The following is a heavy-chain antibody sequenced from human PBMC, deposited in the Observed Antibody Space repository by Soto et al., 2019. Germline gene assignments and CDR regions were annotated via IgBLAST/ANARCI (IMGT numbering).Heavy chain of an antibody. V-gene: IGHV3-30-3*01. CDR2: ISYDGSNK. J-gene: IGHJ4*02. D-gene: IGHD3-22*01. CDR3: AKDSSGYPGGYFDY. Sequence: GGSLRLSYAASGFTFSSYAMHWVRQAPGKGLEWVAVISYDGSNKYYADSVKGRFTISRDNSKNTLYLQMNSLRAEDTAVYYCAKDSSGYPGGYFDYWGQGTLVTVSS. CDR1: GFTFSSYA.